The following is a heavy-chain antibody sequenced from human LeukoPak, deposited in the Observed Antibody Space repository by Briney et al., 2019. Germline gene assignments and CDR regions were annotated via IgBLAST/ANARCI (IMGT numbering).Heavy chain of an antibody. CDR3: ARHAGGISATGTRPFDY. CDR2: IYYSGST. J-gene: IGHJ4*02. D-gene: IGHD6-13*01. Sequence: SETLSLTCTVSGASFSSTYYWGWIRQPPGKGLEWIGSIYYSGSTYYNPSLKSRVTMSVDTSKNQFSLKLSSVTAADTAVYYCARHAGGISATGTRPFDYWGQGTLVTVSS. V-gene: IGHV4-39*01. CDR1: GASFSSTYY.